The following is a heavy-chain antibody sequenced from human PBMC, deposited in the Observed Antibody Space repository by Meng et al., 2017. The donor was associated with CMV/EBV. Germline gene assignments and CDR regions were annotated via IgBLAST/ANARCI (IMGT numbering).Heavy chain of an antibody. V-gene: IGHV4-34*01. D-gene: IGHD3-22*01. CDR2: INHSGST. CDR1: GGSFSGYY. Sequence: GQRQQWGDGLFKLSETLSPPCAVYGGSFSGYYWSWIRQPPGKGLEWIGEINHSGSTNYNPSLKSRVTISVDTSKNQFSLKLSSVTAADTAVYYCARGDLESYYDSSGYYYANRWGYFDLWGRGTLVTVSS. J-gene: IGHJ2*01. CDR3: ARGDLESYYDSSGYYYANRWGYFDL.